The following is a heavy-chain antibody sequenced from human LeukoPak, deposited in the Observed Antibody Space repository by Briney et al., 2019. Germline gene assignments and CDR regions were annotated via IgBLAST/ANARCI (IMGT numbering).Heavy chain of an antibody. CDR3: AKDFRIGYSAHFDY. V-gene: IGHV3-23*01. CDR1: GFTFRSHA. J-gene: IGHJ4*02. D-gene: IGHD2-21*01. CDR2: IYENGGTT. Sequence: PGGSLRLSCVGSGFTFRSHAMSWVRQAPEKGLEFVSGIYENGGTTYYADSVKGRFPISRDNSKNTLYLQMDSLRGEDTAVYYCAKDFRIGYSAHFDYWGQGALVTVSS.